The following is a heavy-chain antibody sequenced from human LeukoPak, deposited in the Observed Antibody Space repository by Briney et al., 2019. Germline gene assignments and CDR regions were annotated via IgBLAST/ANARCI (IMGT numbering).Heavy chain of an antibody. Sequence: ASVKVSCKASGYTFTSYGISWVRQAPGQGLEWMGWISAYNGNTNYAQKLQGRVTMTTDTSTSTAYMELRSLRSDDTAVYYCARRDYSGYDLESHQVFDYWSQGTLVTVSS. CDR3: ARRDYSGYDLESHQVFDY. V-gene: IGHV1-18*01. CDR1: GYTFTSYG. D-gene: IGHD5-12*01. J-gene: IGHJ4*02. CDR2: ISAYNGNT.